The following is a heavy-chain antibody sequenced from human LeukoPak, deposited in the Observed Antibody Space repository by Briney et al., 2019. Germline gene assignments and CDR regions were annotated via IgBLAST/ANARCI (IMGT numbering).Heavy chain of an antibody. CDR3: ARHPSGRMWLQQGGWFDP. D-gene: IGHD5-24*01. J-gene: IGHJ5*02. CDR1: GYSISSGFY. Sequence: SETLSLTCTVSGYSISSGFYWGWIRQPPGKGLEWIGSFYHSGSSYYNPSLKSRVTISVDTSKNQFSLKLTSVTAADTAVYYCARHPSGRMWLQQGGWFDPWGQGTLVTVSS. CDR2: FYHSGSS. V-gene: IGHV4-38-2*02.